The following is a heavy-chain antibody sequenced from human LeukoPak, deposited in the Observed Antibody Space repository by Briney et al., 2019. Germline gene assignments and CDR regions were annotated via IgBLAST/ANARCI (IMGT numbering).Heavy chain of an antibody. Sequence: GGSLRLSCVASGFTFVTYAMSWVRQAPGKGLEWVSGISGSGAKTYYADSVKGRFTISRDNSKNTLDLQMNSLRADDTAVYYCAKRTDYGDYGSQVDYWGQGILVTVSS. CDR2: ISGSGAKT. V-gene: IGHV3-23*01. D-gene: IGHD4-17*01. CDR1: GFTFVTYA. J-gene: IGHJ4*02. CDR3: AKRTDYGDYGSQVDY.